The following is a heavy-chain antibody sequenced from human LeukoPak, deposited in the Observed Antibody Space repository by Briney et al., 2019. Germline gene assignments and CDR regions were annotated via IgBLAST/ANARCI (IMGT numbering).Heavy chain of an antibody. D-gene: IGHD3-10*01. V-gene: IGHV4-4*07. CDR2: IYGSGST. J-gene: IGHJ5*02. Sequence: SETLSLTCTVSGDSIRSYWSWIRQPAGKGLEWIGRIYGSGSTDYNPSLKSRVTMSIVTTKNQFSLNLISVTAADTAVYYCARDSGTTGEVKFDPWGQGTLVTVSS. CDR1: GDSIRSY. CDR3: ARDSGTTGEVKFDP.